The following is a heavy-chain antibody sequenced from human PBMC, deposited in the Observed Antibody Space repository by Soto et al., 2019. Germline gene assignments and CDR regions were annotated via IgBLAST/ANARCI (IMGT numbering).Heavy chain of an antibody. V-gene: IGHV4-4*07. CDR1: GGTINSYW. CDR3: ARDIGSYAYGEGY. D-gene: IGHD3-10*01. Sequence: KSSETLSLTCSVSGGTINSYWWSWIRQPAGKGLEWIRRVYSSGSTDYRPSHNSRATLKAETSKNQFTLKMSYVTDADTAVYYCARDIGSYAYGEGYWGQGIQVTVS. J-gene: IGHJ4*02. CDR2: VYSSGST.